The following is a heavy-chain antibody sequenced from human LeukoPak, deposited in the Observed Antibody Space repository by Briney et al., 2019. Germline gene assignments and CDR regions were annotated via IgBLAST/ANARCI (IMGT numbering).Heavy chain of an antibody. CDR2: ISWNSGSI. Sequence: GGSLRLSCAASGFTFDDYAMHWVRQGPGKGLEWVPGISWNSGSIAYADSVKGRFTISRDNAKNSLYLQMDSLRAEDTALYYCAKGLSMVRGLDYWGQGTLVTVSS. CDR3: AKGLSMVRGLDY. V-gene: IGHV3-9*01. D-gene: IGHD3-10*01. CDR1: GFTFDDYA. J-gene: IGHJ4*02.